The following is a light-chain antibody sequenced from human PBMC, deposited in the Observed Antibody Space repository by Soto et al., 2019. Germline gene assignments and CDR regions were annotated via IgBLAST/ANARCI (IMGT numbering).Light chain of an antibody. J-gene: IGLJ2*01. V-gene: IGLV2-14*01. Sequence: QSALTQPASVSGSPGQSITISCTGTSSDVGGYNYVSWYQQHPGQAPKLMIYDVSNRPSGVSNRFSGSKSANTASLTISGLQAEDEAEYYCSSYTGSSTYVVFGGGTKLTVL. CDR3: SSYTGSSTYVV. CDR1: SSDVGGYNY. CDR2: DVS.